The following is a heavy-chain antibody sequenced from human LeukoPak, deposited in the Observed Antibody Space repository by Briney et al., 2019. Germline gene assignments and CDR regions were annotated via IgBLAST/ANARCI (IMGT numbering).Heavy chain of an antibody. CDR2: IYHSGST. J-gene: IGHJ4*02. V-gene: IGHV4-30-2*01. CDR1: GGSISSGGYS. D-gene: IGHD3-10*01. CDR3: ARADYGSGSYYFDY. Sequence: SQTLSLTCAVSGGSISSGGYSWSWIRQPPGKGLEWIGYIYHSGSTYYNPSLKSRVTISVDRSKNQFSLKLSSVTAADTAVYYCARADYGSGSYYFDYWGQGTLVTVSS.